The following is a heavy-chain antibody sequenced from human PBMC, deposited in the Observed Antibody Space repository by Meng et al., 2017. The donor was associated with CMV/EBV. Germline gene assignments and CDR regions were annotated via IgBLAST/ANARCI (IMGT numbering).Heavy chain of an antibody. Sequence: GESLKISCAASGFTFSSYSMNWVRQAPGKGLEWVSSISSSSSYIYYADSVKGRFTISRDNAKNSLYLQMNSLRAEDTAVYYCARTPYDFWSGYGPLNARGCMDVWGQGTTVTVPS. CDR1: GFTFSSYS. V-gene: IGHV3-21*01. CDR3: ARTPYDFWSGYGPLNARGCMDV. CDR2: ISSSSSYI. J-gene: IGHJ6*02. D-gene: IGHD3-3*01.